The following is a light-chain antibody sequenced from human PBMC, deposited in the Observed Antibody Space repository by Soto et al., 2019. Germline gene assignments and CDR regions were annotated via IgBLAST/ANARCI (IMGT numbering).Light chain of an antibody. J-gene: IGKJ1*01. CDR3: QHYNSYSEA. CDR2: ADS. Sequence: DIQLTQSPSFLSASVGDRVTITCRASQGIAASLAWYQQKPGNPPRLLIYADSTLQSGVPSRFSGSGSGTEFTLTISSLQPDDFATYYCQHYNSYSEAFGQGTKVELK. V-gene: IGKV1-9*01. CDR1: QGIAAS.